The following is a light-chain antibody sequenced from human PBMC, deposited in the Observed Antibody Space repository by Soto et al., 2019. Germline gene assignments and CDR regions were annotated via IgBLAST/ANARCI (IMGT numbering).Light chain of an antibody. CDR2: GAS. Sequence: EIVLTQSPGTLSLSPGQRATRSCRASESISRDYLAWYQQRLGQAPRLLIYGASSGATGIPDRFSGSGSGTDFTLTISRLEPEDFAIYYCQQYGGVPYTFGQGTKVDIK. V-gene: IGKV3-20*01. J-gene: IGKJ2*01. CDR1: ESISRDY. CDR3: QQYGGVPYT.